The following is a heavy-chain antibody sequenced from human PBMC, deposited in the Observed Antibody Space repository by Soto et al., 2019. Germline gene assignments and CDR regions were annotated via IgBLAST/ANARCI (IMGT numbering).Heavy chain of an antibody. Sequence: ASVKVSCKASGYTFTSYDINWVRQATGQGLEWMGWMNPNSGNTGYAQKFQGRVTMTRNTSISTAYMELSSLRSEDTAVYYCAREDCSSTSCYRSLWFDPWGQGTLVTVSS. D-gene: IGHD2-2*01. CDR3: AREDCSSTSCYRSLWFDP. V-gene: IGHV1-8*01. J-gene: IGHJ5*02. CDR1: GYTFTSYD. CDR2: MNPNSGNT.